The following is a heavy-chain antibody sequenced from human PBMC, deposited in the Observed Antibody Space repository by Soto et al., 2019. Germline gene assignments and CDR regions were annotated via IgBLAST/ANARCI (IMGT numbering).Heavy chain of an antibody. CDR2: ISYDGSEK. CDR3: AKSPNFYCSSPNCYKYYFDH. CDR1: GFTFNTYG. V-gene: IGHV3-30*18. J-gene: IGHJ4*02. D-gene: IGHD2-2*02. Sequence: PGGFLRLSCAASGFTFNTYGMHWVRQAPGKGLEWVAVISYDGSEKYYVDSVKGRFTISKDNSKNTLYLQMNSLRPEDTAVYYCAKSPNFYCSSPNCYKYYFDHWGQGTRVTVSS.